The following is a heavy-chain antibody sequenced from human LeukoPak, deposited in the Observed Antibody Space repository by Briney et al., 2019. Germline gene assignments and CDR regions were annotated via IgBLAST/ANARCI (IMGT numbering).Heavy chain of an antibody. J-gene: IGHJ5*02. CDR1: GGSISSGGYY. CDR2: IYHSGST. CDR3: ARNTPDFGTHQRFDP. V-gene: IGHV4-30-2*01. D-gene: IGHD3-10*01. Sequence: SETLSLTCTVSGGSISSGGYYWSWIRQPPGTGLEWIGYIYHSGSTYYNPSLKSRVTISVDRSKNQFSLQLNSVSPEDTAVYYCARNTPDFGTHQRFDPWGQGTLVTVSS.